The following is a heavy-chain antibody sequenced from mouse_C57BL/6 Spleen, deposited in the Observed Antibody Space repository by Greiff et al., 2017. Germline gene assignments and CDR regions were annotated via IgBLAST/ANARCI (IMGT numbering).Heavy chain of an antibody. V-gene: IGHV1-63*01. J-gene: IGHJ1*03. D-gene: IGHD1-1*01. CDR2: IYPGGGYT. CDR3: ASNYGSSFWYFDV. Sequence: QVQLQQSGAELVRPGTSVKMSCKASGYTFTNYWIGWAKQRPGHGLEWIGDIYPGGGYTNYNEKFKGEATLTADKASSTAYMQFSSLTSEDSAIYYCASNYGSSFWYFDVWGTGTTVTVSS. CDR1: GYTFTNYW.